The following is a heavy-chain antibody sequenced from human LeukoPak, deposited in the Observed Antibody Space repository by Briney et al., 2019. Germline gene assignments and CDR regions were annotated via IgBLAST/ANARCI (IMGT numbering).Heavy chain of an antibody. V-gene: IGHV1-18*01. CDR1: GYTFTSYG. CDR2: ISAYNGNT. Sequence: RASVKVSCKASGYTFTSYGISWVRPAPGQGLEWMGWISAYNGNTNYAQKLQGRVTMTTDTSTCTAYMELRSLRSDDAAVYYCAREHRQWLVPDYWGQGTLVTVSS. J-gene: IGHJ4*02. D-gene: IGHD6-19*01. CDR3: AREHRQWLVPDY.